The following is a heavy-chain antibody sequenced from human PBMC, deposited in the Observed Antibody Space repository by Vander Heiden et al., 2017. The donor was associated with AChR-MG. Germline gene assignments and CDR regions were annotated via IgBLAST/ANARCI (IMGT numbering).Heavy chain of an antibody. V-gene: IGHV4-31*03. J-gene: IGHJ5*02. Sequence: QVQLQESGPGLLKPSQTLSLTCTVSGGSINRGGYYWPWIRQHPGKGLEWIGYIYYSGSTYYNPSLKSRVSISVDTSKNQFSLKLSSVTAADTAIYYCARVAYYGSGSYVNAFRVYSFDPWGQGTLVTVSS. CDR1: GGSINRGGYY. CDR2: IYYSGST. CDR3: ARVAYYGSGSYVNAFRVYSFDP. D-gene: IGHD3-10*01.